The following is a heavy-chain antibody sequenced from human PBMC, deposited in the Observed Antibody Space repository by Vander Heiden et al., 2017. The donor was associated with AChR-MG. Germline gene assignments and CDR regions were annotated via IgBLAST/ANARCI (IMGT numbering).Heavy chain of an antibody. CDR2: ISSSSSYI. D-gene: IGHD4-17*01. CDR3: ARDRGPPGDYGGLIDY. CDR1: GFTFSSYS. V-gene: IGHV3-21*01. Sequence: EVQLVESGGGLVKPGGSLRLSCAASGFTFSSYSMNWVRQAPGKGLEWVSSISSSSSYIYYADSVKGRFTISRDNAKNSLYLQMNSLRAEDTAVYYCARDRGPPGDYGGLIDYWGQGTLVTVSS. J-gene: IGHJ4*02.